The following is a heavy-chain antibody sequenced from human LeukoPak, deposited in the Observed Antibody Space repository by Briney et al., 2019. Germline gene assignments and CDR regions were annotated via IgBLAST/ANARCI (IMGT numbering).Heavy chain of an antibody. CDR2: VYPSGST. J-gene: IGHJ3*02. V-gene: IGHV4-61*02. CDR1: GGSISSGSYY. D-gene: IGHD3-22*01. Sequence: SETLSLTCTVSGGSISSGSYYWSWIRQPAGKGLEWIGRVYPSGSTTYNPSLKSRVTISVDTSKNQFSLKLSSVTAADTAMYYCARDVGHYYDSSDYPSNAFHIWGQGTMVTVSS. CDR3: ARDVGHYYDSSDYPSNAFHI.